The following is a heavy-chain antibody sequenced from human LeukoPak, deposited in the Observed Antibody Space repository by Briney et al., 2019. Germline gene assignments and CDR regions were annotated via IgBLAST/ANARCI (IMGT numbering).Heavy chain of an antibody. D-gene: IGHD1-26*01. CDR2: ISSSSSTI. V-gene: IGHV3-48*04. J-gene: IGHJ4*02. Sequence: GGSLRLSCAASGFTFSSYSMTWVRQAPGKGLEWVSYISSSSSTIYYADSVKGRFTISRDNAKNSLYLQMNSLRAEDTAVYYCAREVGASEFDYWGQGTLVTVSS. CDR3: AREVGASEFDY. CDR1: GFTFSSYS.